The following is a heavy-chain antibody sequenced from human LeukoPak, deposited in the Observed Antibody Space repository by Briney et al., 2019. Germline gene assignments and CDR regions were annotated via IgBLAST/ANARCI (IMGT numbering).Heavy chain of an antibody. CDR1: RFAVSSYG. V-gene: IGHV3-48*02. D-gene: IGHD1-26*01. CDR3: ARGSGSRIDF. Sequence: GGSLRLSCADSRFAVSSYGMNWVRQAPGKGLQWVLYIDRSSGTIYYADSVKRRFTISRDNAERSLFLQMNSLRHEDTAVYYCARGSGSRIDFWGQGTLVTVSS. J-gene: IGHJ4*02. CDR2: IDRSSGTI.